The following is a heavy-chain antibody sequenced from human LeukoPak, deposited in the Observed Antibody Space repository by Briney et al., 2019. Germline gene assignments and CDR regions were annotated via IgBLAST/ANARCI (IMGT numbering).Heavy chain of an antibody. CDR2: IYSSGTT. CDR1: GGSFSGYY. D-gene: IGHD1-1*01. V-gene: IGHV4-59*08. Sequence: PSETLSLTCTVSGGSFSGYYWSWIRQTPGKRLQWIVYIYSSGTTNYTRSLQSRVIISLDTPKNQFSLRVTSVTAADTAMYFCARRISSWNVYIDKWGQGIQVTVSS. J-gene: IGHJ4*02. CDR3: ARRISSWNVYIDK.